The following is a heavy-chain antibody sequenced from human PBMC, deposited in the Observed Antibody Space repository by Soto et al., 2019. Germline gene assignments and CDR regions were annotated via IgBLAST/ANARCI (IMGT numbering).Heavy chain of an antibody. CDR1: GYTFTGYY. CDR3: ARVRGIGSSSWYIGAHNAFDI. D-gene: IGHD6-13*01. CDR2: INPNSGGT. V-gene: IGHV1-2*02. Sequence: ASVKVSCKASGYTFTGYYMHWVREAPGQGLEWMGWINPNSGGTNYAQKFQGRVTMTRDTSISTAYMELSRLGSDDTAVYYCARVRGIGSSSWYIGAHNAFDIWGQGTMVTVSS. J-gene: IGHJ3*02.